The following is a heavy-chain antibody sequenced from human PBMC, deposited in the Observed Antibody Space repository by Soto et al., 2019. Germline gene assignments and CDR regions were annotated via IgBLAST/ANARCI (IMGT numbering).Heavy chain of an antibody. CDR1: GFSFNNFG. V-gene: IGHV3-30*18. J-gene: IGHJ4*02. CDR2: ISYDGSNK. D-gene: IGHD2-21*02. Sequence: QVHLVQSGGGVVQPGRSLRLSCAASGFSFNNFGMHWVRQAPGTGLEWVAVISYDGSNKYYADSVRGRFTISRDDSKDTLYLQMNSLRAEDTAVYYCAKDVTYCGGDCYPIFNFDSWGQGTLVNVSS. CDR3: AKDVTYCGGDCYPIFNFDS.